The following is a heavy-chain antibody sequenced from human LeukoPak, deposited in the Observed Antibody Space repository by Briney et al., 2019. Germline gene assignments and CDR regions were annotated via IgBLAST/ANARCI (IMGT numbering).Heavy chain of an antibody. D-gene: IGHD1-14*01. V-gene: IGHV4-59*01. Sequence: SETLSLTCTVSGGSTSSYYWSWIRQPPGKGLEWIGNVHNSGTTNYYPSLKSRVTIFLDRAKNQFSLKLTSMTAADTAVYFCAVGPNHYYFDDWGQGTLVTVSS. CDR1: GGSTSSYY. CDR2: VHNSGTT. J-gene: IGHJ4*02. CDR3: AVGPNHYYFDD.